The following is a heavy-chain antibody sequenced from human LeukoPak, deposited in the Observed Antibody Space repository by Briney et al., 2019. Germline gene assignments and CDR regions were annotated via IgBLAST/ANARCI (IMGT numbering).Heavy chain of an antibody. Sequence: ASVKVSCKASGYRFSDYYMHWVRQAPGQGLEWIGWVNSNTGGTHYAQKFEGRVTMTRDTSISTAYMELSRLKSDDTAVYYCARTVTTSSYYFDYWGQGTLVTVSS. CDR2: VNSNTGGT. CDR1: GYRFSDYY. D-gene: IGHD4-17*01. V-gene: IGHV1-2*02. J-gene: IGHJ4*02. CDR3: ARTVTTSSYYFDY.